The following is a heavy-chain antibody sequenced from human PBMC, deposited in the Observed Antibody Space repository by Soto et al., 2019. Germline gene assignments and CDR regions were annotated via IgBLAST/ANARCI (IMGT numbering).Heavy chain of an antibody. CDR1: GGSFSGYY. J-gene: IGHJ2*01. CDR3: ARESHDILTGPPWVWYFDL. Sequence: QVQLQQWGAGPLRPLETLSLTCGVSGGSFSGYYWAWIRQSQGKGLEWIGEINDRGSINYNPSLKSRVSISVDTSKNHYSLNLRSVTAADTDVYYCARESHDILTGPPWVWYFDLWGRGTLVTVSS. D-gene: IGHD3-9*01. V-gene: IGHV4-34*01. CDR2: INDRGSI.